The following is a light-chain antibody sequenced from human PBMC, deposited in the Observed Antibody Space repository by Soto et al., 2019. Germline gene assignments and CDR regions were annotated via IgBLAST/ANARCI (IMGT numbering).Light chain of an antibody. CDR2: TVT. Sequence: QSALTQPRSVSGSPGQSVTISCTGTSSNIGGNNDVSWYQQQPGKAPKLMIYTVTRRPSGVHDRFAGSKSDNTASLTISGLHADDEADYYCCSYAGSSSYVFGTGTKLTVL. CDR3: CSYAGSSSYV. J-gene: IGLJ1*01. V-gene: IGLV2-11*01. CDR1: SSNIGGNND.